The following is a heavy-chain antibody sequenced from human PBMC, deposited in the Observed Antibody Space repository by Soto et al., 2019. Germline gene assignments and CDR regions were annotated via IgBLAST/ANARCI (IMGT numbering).Heavy chain of an antibody. V-gene: IGHV3-23*01. D-gene: IGHD3-10*01. Sequence: GGSLRLSCAASGFTFSSYAMSWVRQAPGKGLEWVSAISGSGGSTYYADSVKGRFTISRDNSKNSLYLQMNSLRDEDTAVYYCASLSMIRGVMDWFDPWGQGTLVTVSS. CDR1: GFTFSSYA. J-gene: IGHJ5*02. CDR2: ISGSGGST. CDR3: ASLSMIRGVMDWFDP.